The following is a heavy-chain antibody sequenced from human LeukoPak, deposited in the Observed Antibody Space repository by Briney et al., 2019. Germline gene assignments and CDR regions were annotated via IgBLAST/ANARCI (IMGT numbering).Heavy chain of an antibody. J-gene: IGHJ4*02. CDR2: IYTSGST. D-gene: IGHD3-16*01. CDR1: GGSISSGSYY. CDR3: ARWGAGDY. V-gene: IGHV4-61*02. Sequence: SETLSLTCTVSGGSISSGSYYWSWIRQPAGKGLEWIGRIYTSGSTNYNPSLKSRVTISVDTSKNQFTLKLSSVTAADTAVYYCARWGAGDYWGQGTLVTVSS.